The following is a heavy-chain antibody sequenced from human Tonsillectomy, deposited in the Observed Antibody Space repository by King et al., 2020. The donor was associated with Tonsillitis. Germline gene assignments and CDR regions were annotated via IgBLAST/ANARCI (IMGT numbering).Heavy chain of an antibody. D-gene: IGHD6-19*01. CDR3: AKWLSSGWYGAFDF. CDR1: GFSFSNYG. V-gene: IGHV3-30*02. CDR2: VRYDSSKT. J-gene: IGHJ4*02. Sequence: VQLVESGGGVVQPGGSLRLSCAASGFSFSNYGMSWVRQAPGKGLEWVAFVRYDSSKTYYADSVKGRFIISRDNSKNTLYVQMNNLRAEDTAIYYCAKWLSSGWYGAFDFWGQGTAVTVSS.